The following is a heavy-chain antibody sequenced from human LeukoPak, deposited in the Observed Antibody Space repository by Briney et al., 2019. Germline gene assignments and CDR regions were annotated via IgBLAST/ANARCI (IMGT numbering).Heavy chain of an antibody. V-gene: IGHV3-23*01. CDR2: ISGGGET. J-gene: IGHJ4*02. Sequence: GGSLRLSCAASGFSFSNYAMSWVRQAPARGPEWVSSISGGGETFYADSVKGRFTLARDDSRNTVYLQMNNLRVEDTAIYYCAKANWVSNVDSVWWGQGTQVTVSS. CDR3: AKANWVSNVDSVW. CDR1: GFSFSNYA. D-gene: IGHD1-1*01.